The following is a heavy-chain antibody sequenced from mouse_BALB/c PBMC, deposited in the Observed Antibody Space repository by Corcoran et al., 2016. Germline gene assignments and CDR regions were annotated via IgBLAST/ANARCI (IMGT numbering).Heavy chain of an antibody. CDR1: GFDFSRYW. CDR2: INPDSSTI. V-gene: IGHV4-1*02. CDR3: ARQGHYDYLSFAY. J-gene: IGHJ3*01. D-gene: IGHD2-4*01. Sequence: EVKLLESGGGLVQPGGSLKLSCAASGFDFSRYWMSWVRQAPGKGLEWIGEINPDSSTINYTPSLKDKFIISRDNAKNTRYLQMSKVRSEDTALYYCARQGHYDYLSFAYWGQGTLVTVSA.